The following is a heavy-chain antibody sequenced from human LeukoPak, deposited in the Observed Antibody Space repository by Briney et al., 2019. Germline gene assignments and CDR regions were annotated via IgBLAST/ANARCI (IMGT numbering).Heavy chain of an antibody. J-gene: IGHJ5*02. V-gene: IGHV4-31*03. CDR1: GGSISSGGYY. CDR3: ARRRGHYDFWSGYYSIPSQDNWFDP. D-gene: IGHD3-3*01. Sequence: PSETLSLTCTVSGGSISSGGYYWSWIRQHPGKGLEWIGYIYYSGSTYYNPSLKSRVTISVDTSKNQFSLKLSSVTAADTAVYYCARRRGHYDFWSGYYSIPSQDNWFDPWGQGTLVTVSS. CDR2: IYYSGST.